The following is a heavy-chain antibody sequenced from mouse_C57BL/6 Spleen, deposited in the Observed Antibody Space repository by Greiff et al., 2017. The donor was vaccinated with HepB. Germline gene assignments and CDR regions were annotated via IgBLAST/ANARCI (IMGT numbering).Heavy chain of an antibody. V-gene: IGHV1-64*01. D-gene: IGHD2-4*01. J-gene: IGHJ2*01. CDR2: IHPNSGST. Sequence: VQLQQSGAELVKPGASVKLSCKASGYTFTSYWMHWVKQRPGQGLEWIGMIHPNSGSTNYNEKFKSKATLTVDKSSSTAYMQLSSLTSEDSAVYYCARLGDDYDFDYWGQGTTLTVSS. CDR3: ARLGDDYDFDY. CDR1: GYTFTSYW.